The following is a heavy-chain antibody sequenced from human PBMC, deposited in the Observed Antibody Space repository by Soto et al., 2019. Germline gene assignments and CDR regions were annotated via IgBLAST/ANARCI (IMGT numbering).Heavy chain of an antibody. D-gene: IGHD6-19*01. CDR2: IYPGDSDT. CDR3: ARPPNYSSGWYDAFDI. CDR1: GYSFTSYW. V-gene: IGHV5-51*01. J-gene: IGHJ3*02. Sequence: GESLKISGKGSGYSFTSYWIGWVRQMPGKGLEWMGIIYPGDSDTRYSPSFQGQVTISADKSISTAYLQWSSLKASDTAMYYCARPPNYSSGWYDAFDIWGQGTMVTVSS.